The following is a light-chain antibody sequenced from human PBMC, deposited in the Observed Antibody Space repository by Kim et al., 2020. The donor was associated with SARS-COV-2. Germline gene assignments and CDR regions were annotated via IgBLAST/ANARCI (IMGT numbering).Light chain of an antibody. CDR2: SDI. Sequence: QCVTISCSGGSSNIGSNTVNWYQHLPGTAPKLLIYSDIQRPSGVPDRFSASKSGTSASLAISGLQSEDEAVYYCAAWDDSLSGFLVFGGGTKLTVL. CDR3: AAWDDSLSGFLV. J-gene: IGLJ2*01. CDR1: SSNIGSNT. V-gene: IGLV1-44*01.